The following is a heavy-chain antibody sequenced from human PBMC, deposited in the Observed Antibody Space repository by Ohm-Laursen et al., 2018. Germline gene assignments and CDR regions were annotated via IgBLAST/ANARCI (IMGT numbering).Heavy chain of an antibody. CDR3: ARWRANYDFWSGYWDSYYYYGMDV. J-gene: IGHJ6*02. V-gene: IGHV4-59*01. Sequence: GTLSLTCTVSGGSISSYYWSWIRQPPGKGLEWIGYIYYSGSTNYNPSLKSRVTISVDTSKNQFSLKLSSVTAADTAVYYCARWRANYDFWSGYWDSYYYYGMDVWGQGTTVTVSS. CDR1: GGSISSYY. CDR2: IYYSGST. D-gene: IGHD3-3*01.